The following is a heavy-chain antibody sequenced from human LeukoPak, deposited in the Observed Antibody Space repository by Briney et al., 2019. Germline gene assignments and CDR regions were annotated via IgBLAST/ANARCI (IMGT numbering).Heavy chain of an antibody. J-gene: IGHJ4*02. CDR3: ARLRWQLVGPYFDY. V-gene: IGHV4-59*01. CDR2: IYSSGNT. D-gene: IGHD1-26*01. CDR1: GDSISTYY. Sequence: SETLSLTCSFSGDSISTYYWSWIRQSPGKGLEWIGHIYSSGNTDYNSSLKSRVTISVDTSKSQFTLRLSSVTATDTAVYYCARLRWQLVGPYFDYWGQGILVTVSS.